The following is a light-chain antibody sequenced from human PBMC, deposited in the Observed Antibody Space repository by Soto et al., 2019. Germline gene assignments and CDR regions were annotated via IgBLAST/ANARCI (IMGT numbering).Light chain of an antibody. CDR2: EVS. V-gene: IGLV2-8*01. J-gene: IGLJ1*01. CDR3: SSYAGSNNFV. CDR1: SSDVGGYNS. Sequence: QSVLTQPPSASGSSGRSVTISCTGSSSDVGGYNSVSWYQQHPGKAPKLMIYEVSKRPSGVPDRFSGSKSGNTGSLTVSGLQPEDEADYYCSSYAGSNNFVCGTGTKVTV.